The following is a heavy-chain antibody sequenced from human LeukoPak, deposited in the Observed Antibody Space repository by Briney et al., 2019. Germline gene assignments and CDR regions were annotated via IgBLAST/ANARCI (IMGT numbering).Heavy chain of an antibody. CDR3: ARAGSWYPTEYFQH. D-gene: IGHD6-13*01. Sequence: HSGGSLRLSCAASGFTFSSYWMSWVRQAPGKGLEWVANIKQDGSEKYYVDSVKGRFTISRDNAKNSLYLQMNSLRAEDTAVYYCARAGSWYPTEYFQHWGQGTLVTVSS. J-gene: IGHJ1*01. CDR1: GFTFSSYW. V-gene: IGHV3-7*01. CDR2: IKQDGSEK.